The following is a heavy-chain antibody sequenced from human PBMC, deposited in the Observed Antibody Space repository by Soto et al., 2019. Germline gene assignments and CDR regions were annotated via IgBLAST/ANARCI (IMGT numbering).Heavy chain of an antibody. D-gene: IGHD1-26*01. CDR2: INPNSGGT. CDR1: GYTFNDNY. V-gene: IGHV1-2*02. Sequence: QVQLVQSGAEVKRPGASVKVSCKASGYTFNDNYIQWVRQVPGQGLEWMGWINPNSGGTNYAQKFQGRVTMTSDTSISTVYMEMSRLTSDDTAEYYCAKGGAIVAAGTRVYLYNAMDVWGQGTTVTVSS. CDR3: AKGGAIVAAGTRVYLYNAMDV. J-gene: IGHJ6*02.